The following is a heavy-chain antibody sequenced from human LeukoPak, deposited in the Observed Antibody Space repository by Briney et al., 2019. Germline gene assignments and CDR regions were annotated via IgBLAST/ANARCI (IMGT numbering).Heavy chain of an antibody. CDR2: IIPIFGTA. CDR3: AKRTRRWIQLWEGEPDY. CDR1: GGTFSSYA. V-gene: IGHV1-69*01. D-gene: IGHD5-18*01. Sequence: GSSVKVSCKASGGTFSSYAISWVRQAPGQGLEWMGGIIPIFGTANYAQKFQGRVTITADESTSTAYMELSSLRAEDTAVYYCAKRTRRWIQLWEGEPDYWGQGTLVTVSS. J-gene: IGHJ4*02.